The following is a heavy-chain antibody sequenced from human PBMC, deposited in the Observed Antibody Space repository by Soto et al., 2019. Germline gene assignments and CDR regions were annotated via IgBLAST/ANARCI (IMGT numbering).Heavy chain of an antibody. CDR2: IYYSGNT. D-gene: IGHD3-10*01. J-gene: IGHJ4*02. Sequence: SETLSLTCTVSGGSVSSGSYYWSWIRQPPGKGLEWIGYIYYSGNTNYNPPLKSRVTISVDTSKNQFSLKLSSVTAADTAVYYCARRVKYGSGRRPAYYFDYWGQGTLVTVSS. V-gene: IGHV4-61*01. CDR3: ARRVKYGSGRRPAYYFDY. CDR1: GGSVSSGSYY.